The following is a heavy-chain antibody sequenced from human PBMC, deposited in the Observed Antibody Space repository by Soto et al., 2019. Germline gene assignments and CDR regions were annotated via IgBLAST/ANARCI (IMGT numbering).Heavy chain of an antibody. CDR1: GYTFTSYG. CDR3: ARTLGYGEAPWYFDL. J-gene: IGHJ2*01. V-gene: IGHV1-18*01. D-gene: IGHD4-17*01. Sequence: QVQLVQSGAEVKKPGASVKVSCKASGYTFTSYGISWVRQAPGQGLEWMGWISAYNGNTNYAQKLQGRVTMTTDTSTSTADMELRSLRSDDTAVYYCARTLGYGEAPWYFDLWGRGTLVTVSS. CDR2: ISAYNGNT.